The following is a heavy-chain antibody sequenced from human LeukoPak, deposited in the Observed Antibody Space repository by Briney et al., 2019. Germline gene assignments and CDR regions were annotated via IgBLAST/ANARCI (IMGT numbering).Heavy chain of an antibody. CDR2: IKQDGSEK. J-gene: IGHJ4*02. V-gene: IGHV3-7*04. D-gene: IGHD2-2*01. CDR3: PRGCGSPSCPYYFDY. Sequence: PGGSLRLSCAASGFTFSSYWMSWVGQAPGKGLEWGATIKQDGSEKYYVDSVKGRFTISRDNAENSLYLQLTSLRAEDTAVYYCPRGCGSPSCPYYFDYWGQGTLVTVSS. CDR1: GFTFSSYW.